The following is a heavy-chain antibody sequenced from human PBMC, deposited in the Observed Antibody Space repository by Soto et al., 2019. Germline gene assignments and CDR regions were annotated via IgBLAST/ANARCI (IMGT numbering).Heavy chain of an antibody. D-gene: IGHD3-10*01. Sequence: ASVKVSCKASGYTFTSYGISWVRQAPGQGLEWMGWISAYNGNTNYAQKLQGRVTMTTDTSTSTAYMELRSLRSDDTAVYYCATARVFDYYGSGSYYSYWGQGALVTVSS. CDR1: GYTFTSYG. CDR2: ISAYNGNT. CDR3: ATARVFDYYGSGSYYSY. J-gene: IGHJ4*02. V-gene: IGHV1-18*04.